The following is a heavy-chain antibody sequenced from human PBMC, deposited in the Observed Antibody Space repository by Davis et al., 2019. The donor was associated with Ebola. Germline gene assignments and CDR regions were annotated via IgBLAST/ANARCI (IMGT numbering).Heavy chain of an antibody. CDR2: INHSGST. D-gene: IGHD2-2*01. Sequence: MPSETLSLTCAVYGGSFSGYYWSWIRQPPGKGLEWIGEINHSGSTNYNPSLKSRVTISVDTSNNQFSLKLSSVTAADTAVYYCASRNKYCSSTSCPRAFDYWGQGTLVTVSS. CDR3: ASRNKYCSSTSCPRAFDY. CDR1: GGSFSGYY. V-gene: IGHV4-34*01. J-gene: IGHJ4*02.